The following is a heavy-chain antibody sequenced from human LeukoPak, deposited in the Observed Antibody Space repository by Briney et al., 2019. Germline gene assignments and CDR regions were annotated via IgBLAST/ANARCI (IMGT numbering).Heavy chain of an antibody. CDR3: AREGFSFDY. CDR1: GFTFSSYW. CDR2: IKQDGNEK. J-gene: IGHJ4*02. V-gene: IGHV3-7*05. Sequence: GGSLRLSCAASGFTFSSYWMSWVRQAPGKGLEWVANIKQDGNEKYYMNSVKGRFAISRDNAKNSLYLQMNSLRAEDTAVYYCAREGFSFDYWGQGTLVTVST.